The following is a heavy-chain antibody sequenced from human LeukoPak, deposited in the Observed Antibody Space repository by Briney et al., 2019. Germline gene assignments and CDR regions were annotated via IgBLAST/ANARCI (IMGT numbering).Heavy chain of an antibody. V-gene: IGHV3-33*08. CDR2: IWYDGSNK. Sequence: PGGSLRLSCAASGFTFSSYAMHWVRQAPGKGPEWVAVIWYDGSNKYYADSVKGRFTISRDNAKNSLYLQMNSLRAEDTAVYYCAREKGGSRPDAFDIWGQGTMVTVSS. D-gene: IGHD1-26*01. CDR1: GFTFSSYA. CDR3: AREKGGSRPDAFDI. J-gene: IGHJ3*02.